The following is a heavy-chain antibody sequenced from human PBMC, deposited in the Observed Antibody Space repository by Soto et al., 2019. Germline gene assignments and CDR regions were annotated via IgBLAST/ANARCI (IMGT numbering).Heavy chain of an antibody. CDR2: INPITGGT. V-gene: IGHV1-2*02. Sequence: ASVKVSCKASGYTFTSYYIHWVRQAPGQGLEWMGWINPITGGTNYAPKFQGRVTMTRDTSITTAYMELSRLRSDDTAVYYCARNYYDSSDRDCLDYSGQGTSVTV. CDR1: GYTFTSYY. D-gene: IGHD3-22*01. J-gene: IGHJ4*02. CDR3: ARNYYDSSDRDCLDY.